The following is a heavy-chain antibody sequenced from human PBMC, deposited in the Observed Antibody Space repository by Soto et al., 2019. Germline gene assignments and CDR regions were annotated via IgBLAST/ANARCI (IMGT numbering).Heavy chain of an antibody. J-gene: IGHJ6*02. CDR2: INPNSGGT. CDR1: GSTFTGYY. CDR3: ARDREDCSSTSCYTGYYYGMDV. V-gene: IGHV1-2*04. D-gene: IGHD2-2*02. Sequence: GASVKVSCKASGSTFTGYYMHWVRQAPGQGLEWMGWINPNSGGTNYAQKFQGWVTMTRDTSISTAYMELSRLRSDDTAVYYCARDREDCSSTSCYTGYYYGMDVWGQGTTVTVSS.